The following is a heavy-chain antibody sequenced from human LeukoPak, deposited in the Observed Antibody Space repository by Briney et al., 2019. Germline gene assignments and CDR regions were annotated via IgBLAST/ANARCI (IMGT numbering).Heavy chain of an antibody. V-gene: IGHV4-31*03. CDR2: IYYSGST. Sequence: SETLSLTCTVSGGSISSGGYYWSWIRQHPGKGLEWIGYIYYSGSTYYNPFLESRVTISVDTSKNQFSLKLSSVTAADTAFYYCAKAASTYYFDSWGQGTLVTVSS. CDR1: GGSISSGGYY. J-gene: IGHJ4*02. D-gene: IGHD6-6*01. CDR3: AKAASTYYFDS.